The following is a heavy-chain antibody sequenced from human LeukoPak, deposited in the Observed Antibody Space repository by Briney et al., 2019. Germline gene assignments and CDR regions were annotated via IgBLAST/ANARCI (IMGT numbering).Heavy chain of an antibody. V-gene: IGHV3-23*01. D-gene: IGHD4-17*01. CDR3: ARQRSVDY. J-gene: IGHJ4*02. CDR1: GFTFSSYA. CDR2: ISGSGGST. Sequence: GGSLRLSCAASGFTFSSYAMNWVRQAPGKGLEWVSGISGSGGSTYYADSVKGRFTISRDNAKNSLYLQMNSLRAEDTAVYYCARQRSVDYWGQGTLVTVSS.